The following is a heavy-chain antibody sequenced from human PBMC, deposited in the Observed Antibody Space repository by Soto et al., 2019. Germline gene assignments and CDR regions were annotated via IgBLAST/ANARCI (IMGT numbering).Heavy chain of an antibody. V-gene: IGHV3-33*01. CDR1: GFTFSSYG. CDR3: ARDQDGSGSYSDY. J-gene: IGHJ4*02. D-gene: IGHD3-10*01. CDR2: IWYDGSNK. Sequence: GGSLRLSCAASGFTFSSYGMHWVRQAPGKGLEWVAVIWYDGSNKYYADSVKGRFTISRDNSKNTLYLQMNSLGAEDTAVYYCARDQDGSGSYSDYWGQGTLVTVSS.